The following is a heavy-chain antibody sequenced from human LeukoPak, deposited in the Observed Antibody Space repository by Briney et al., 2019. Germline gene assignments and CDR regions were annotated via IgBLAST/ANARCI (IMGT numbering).Heavy chain of an antibody. Sequence: GASVKVSCKASGYTFTDYYMHWVRQAPGQGLEWMGWINPNSGGTNYAQKFQGRVTMTRDTSISTAYMGLSRLRSDDTAAYYCARDSFGGYTYGDWGQGTLVTVSS. CDR1: GYTFTDYY. CDR3: ARDSFGGYTYGD. CDR2: INPNSGGT. V-gene: IGHV1-2*02. J-gene: IGHJ4*02. D-gene: IGHD5-18*01.